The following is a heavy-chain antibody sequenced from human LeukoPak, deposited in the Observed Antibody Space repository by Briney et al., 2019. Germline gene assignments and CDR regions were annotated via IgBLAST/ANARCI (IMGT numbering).Heavy chain of an antibody. J-gene: IGHJ4*02. Sequence: SVNVSCKASGGTFISYAISWVRQAPGQGLEWMGRIIPILCIANYAQKFQGRVTITADKSTSAAYMELSSLRSENTAADYSDKAESGTTGTTLYDYWGQGTLVTVSS. V-gene: IGHV1-69*04. CDR1: GGTFISYA. D-gene: IGHD1-7*01. CDR2: IIPILCIA. CDR3: DKAESGTTGTTLYDY.